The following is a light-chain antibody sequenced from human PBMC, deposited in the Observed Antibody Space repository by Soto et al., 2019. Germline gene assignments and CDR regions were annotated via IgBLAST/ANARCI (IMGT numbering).Light chain of an antibody. CDR1: QSVLYSSNNKNY. Sequence: EIVVTQSPDSLALSLCERATINCKSSQSVLYSSNNKNYLAWYQQKPRQPPKLLIYWASTRESGVPDRFSGSGSGTDFTLPTSSLQAEDVAVYYCQQYYHTPITFGGGTKVEIK. J-gene: IGKJ4*01. V-gene: IGKV4-1*01. CDR2: WAS. CDR3: QQYYHTPIT.